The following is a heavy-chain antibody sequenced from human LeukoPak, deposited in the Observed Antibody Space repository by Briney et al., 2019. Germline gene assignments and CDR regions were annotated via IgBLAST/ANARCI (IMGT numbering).Heavy chain of an antibody. Sequence: GGSLRLSCAASGFTFRSYWMTWVRQAPEKGLEWVANIKQDGSEKYYVDSVKGRFTISRDNANNSLYLQMNSLRAEDTAVYYCAREYYYGSGSYYNGYWGPGSLGTVSS. CDR1: GFTFRSYW. V-gene: IGHV3-7*04. CDR2: IKQDGSEK. J-gene: IGHJ4*02. CDR3: AREYYYGSGSYYNGY. D-gene: IGHD3-10*01.